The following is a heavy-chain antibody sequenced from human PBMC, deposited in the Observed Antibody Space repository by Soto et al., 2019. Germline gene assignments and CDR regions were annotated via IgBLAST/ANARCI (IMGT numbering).Heavy chain of an antibody. CDR2: MFYGVST. CDR3: ARLPSRHLVDY. D-gene: IGHD3-3*02. CDR1: GSSINSSGYY. V-gene: IGHV4-39*01. J-gene: IGHJ4*02. Sequence: SETLSLTCTVPGSSINSSGYYWGWIRQPPGKGLEWIGSMFYGVSTYHNPSLKSRVTVSVDTSKNQSSLNLRSVTAADTAVYYCARLPSRHLVDYWGQGTLVTVSS.